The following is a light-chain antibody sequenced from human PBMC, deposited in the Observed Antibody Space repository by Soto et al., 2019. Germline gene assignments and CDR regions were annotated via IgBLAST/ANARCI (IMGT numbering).Light chain of an antibody. CDR3: SSFTSRHTYV. V-gene: IGLV2-14*01. CDR1: SCDIGGYNY. Sequence: QSALTQPASVSGSPGQSTTISCTGTSCDIGGYNYVSWYQQLPGEAPKLIIYDVSDRPSGVSTRFSGSKSGNTASLTISGLQAEDEGDYYCSSFTSRHTYVFGTGTKLTVL. CDR2: DVS. J-gene: IGLJ1*01.